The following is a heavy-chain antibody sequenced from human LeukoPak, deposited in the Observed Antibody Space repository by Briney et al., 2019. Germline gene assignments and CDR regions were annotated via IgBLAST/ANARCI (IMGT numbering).Heavy chain of an antibody. CDR3: ARGGQVAKAIFCGGDCYWEYYFDY. J-gene: IGHJ4*02. CDR2: INPSGGST. V-gene: IGHV1-46*01. Sequence: ASVKVSCKASGYTFTSYYMHWVRQAPGQGLEWMGIINPSGGSTSYAQKFQGRVTMTRDMSTSTVYMELSSLRSEDTAVYYCARGGQVAKAIFCGGDCYWEYYFDYWGQGTLVTVSS. CDR1: GYTFTSYY. D-gene: IGHD2-21*02.